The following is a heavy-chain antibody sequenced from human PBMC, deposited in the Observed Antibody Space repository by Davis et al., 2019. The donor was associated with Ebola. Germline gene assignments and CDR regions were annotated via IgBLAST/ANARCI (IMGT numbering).Heavy chain of an antibody. CDR2: IKQDGSET. CDR3: ARGGYYDSSGYSHEAFDI. V-gene: IGHV3-7*01. Sequence: PGGSLRLSCAASGFTFSNYWMSWVRQAPGKGLEWVANIKQDGSETYYVDSVKGRFTISRDNAKNSLYLQMNSLRAEDMAVYYCARGGYYDSSGYSHEAFDIWGQGTMVTVSS. J-gene: IGHJ3*02. CDR1: GFTFSNYW. D-gene: IGHD3-22*01.